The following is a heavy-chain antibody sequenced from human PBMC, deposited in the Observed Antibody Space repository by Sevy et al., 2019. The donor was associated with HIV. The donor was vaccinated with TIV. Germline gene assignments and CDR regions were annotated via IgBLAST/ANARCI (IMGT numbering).Heavy chain of an antibody. D-gene: IGHD6-19*01. CDR2: ISWNSGSI. V-gene: IGHV3-9*03. Sequence: GGSLRLSCAASGFTFDDYAMHWVRQAPGKGLEWVSGISWNSGSIGYADSVKGRFTISRDNAKNSLYLQMNSLRAEDMALYYCAKDYSRYSSGWTNTVFDYWGQGTLVTVS. CDR3: AKDYSRYSSGWTNTVFDY. J-gene: IGHJ4*02. CDR1: GFTFDDYA.